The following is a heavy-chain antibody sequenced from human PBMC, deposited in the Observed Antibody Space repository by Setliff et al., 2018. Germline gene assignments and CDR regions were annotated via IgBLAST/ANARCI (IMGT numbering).Heavy chain of an antibody. CDR1: GFTFSNYE. J-gene: IGHJ4*02. CDR2: IKQDGSEK. D-gene: IGHD6-19*01. V-gene: IGHV3-7*03. Sequence: PGGSLRLSCAASGFTFSNYEMSWVRQAPGKGLEWVANIKQDGSEKSYVDSVKGRFTISRDNAKKSLYLQMNSLRVEDTARYYCVNHNPARRSPAGTALDSWGQGTLVTVSS. CDR3: VNHNPARRSPAGTALDS.